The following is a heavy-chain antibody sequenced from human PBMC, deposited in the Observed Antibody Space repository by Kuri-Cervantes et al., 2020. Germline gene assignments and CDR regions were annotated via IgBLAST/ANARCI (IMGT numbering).Heavy chain of an antibody. CDR2: INHSGST. Sequence: SETLSLTCAVYGGSFSGYYWSWIRQPPGKGLEWIGEINHSGSTNYNPSLKSRVTISVDTSKNQFSLKLSSVTAADTAVYYCVRDLRDESVYHFDYWGQGTLVTVSS. D-gene: IGHD5/OR15-5a*01. J-gene: IGHJ4*02. CDR1: GGSFSGYY. CDR3: VRDLRDESVYHFDY. V-gene: IGHV4-34*01.